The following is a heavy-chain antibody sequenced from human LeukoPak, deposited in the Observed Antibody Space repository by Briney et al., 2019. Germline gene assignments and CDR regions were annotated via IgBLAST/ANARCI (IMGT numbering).Heavy chain of an antibody. CDR1: GFTFSDYY. Sequence: GGSLRLSCAASGFTFSDYYMSWIRQAPGKGLEWVSFIRFDGSNTYHADSVKGRFTISRDNSKNTLYLQMSSLTSADTAVYYCAKVKTDILIPDSWGQGTLVTVSS. CDR2: IRFDGSNT. D-gene: IGHD2-21*02. J-gene: IGHJ4*02. CDR3: AKVKTDILIPDS. V-gene: IGHV3-30*02.